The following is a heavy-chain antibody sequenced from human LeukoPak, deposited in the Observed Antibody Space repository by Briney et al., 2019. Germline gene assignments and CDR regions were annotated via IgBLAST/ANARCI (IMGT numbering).Heavy chain of an antibody. J-gene: IGHJ4*02. D-gene: IGHD5-18*01. V-gene: IGHV3-23*01. CDR1: GFSFSDYA. CDR3: AKGGGYNYGLLDY. Sequence: GGSLRLSCAASGFSFSDYAMSWVRQAPGKGLEWVSAISGRGANTYYADSVKGRFTISRGNSKNTLYLQMNSLRAEDTAVYYCAKGGGYNYGLLDYWGQGTLVTVSS. CDR2: ISGRGANT.